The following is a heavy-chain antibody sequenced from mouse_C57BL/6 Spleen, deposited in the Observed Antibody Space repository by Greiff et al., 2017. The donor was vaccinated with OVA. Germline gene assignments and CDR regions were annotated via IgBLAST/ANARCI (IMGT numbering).Heavy chain of an antibody. CDR3: ARGYYYFDY. CDR1: GFTFSSYT. Sequence: EVKVVESGGGLVKPGGSLKLSCAASGFTFSSYTMSWVRQTPEKRLEWVATISGGGGNTYYSESVKGRFTISRDNAKKTLYLQMSSLRSEDTALYYCARGYYYFDYGGQGTTLTVSS. J-gene: IGHJ2*01. CDR2: ISGGGGNT. V-gene: IGHV5-9*01.